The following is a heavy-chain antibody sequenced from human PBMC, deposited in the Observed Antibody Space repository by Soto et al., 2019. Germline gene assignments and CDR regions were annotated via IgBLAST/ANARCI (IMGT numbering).Heavy chain of an antibody. Sequence: PGGSLRLSCAASGFTFSSYDMHWVRQATGKGLEWVSAIGTAGDTYYPGSVKGRFTISRENAKNSLYLQMNSLRAEDTAVYYCARDAVTTNYYGMDVWGQGTTVTVSS. V-gene: IGHV3-13*01. CDR2: IGTAGDT. CDR1: GFTFSSYD. J-gene: IGHJ6*02. D-gene: IGHD4-4*01. CDR3: ARDAVTTNYYGMDV.